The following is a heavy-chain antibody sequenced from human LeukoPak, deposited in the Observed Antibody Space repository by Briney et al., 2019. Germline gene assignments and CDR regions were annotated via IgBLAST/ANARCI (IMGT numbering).Heavy chain of an antibody. Sequence: SQTLSLTCTVSGGSISSGGYYWSWIRQPPGKGLEWIGYIYHSGSTYYNPSLKSRVTISVDRSKNQFSLKLRSVTAADTAVYYCARYRPSESRSGQVTSLDYWGQGILVTVSS. V-gene: IGHV4-30-2*02. J-gene: IGHJ4*02. D-gene: IGHD3-3*01. CDR2: IYHSGST. CDR1: GGSISSGGYY. CDR3: ARYRPSESRSGQVTSLDY.